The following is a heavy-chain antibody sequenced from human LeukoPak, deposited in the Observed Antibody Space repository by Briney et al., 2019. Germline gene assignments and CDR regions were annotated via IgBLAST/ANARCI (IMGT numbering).Heavy chain of an antibody. CDR1: GFTFSSYT. CDR3: ARVVWGQLTYYFDY. V-gene: IGHV3-21*01. J-gene: IGHJ4*02. Sequence: GGSLRLSCAASGFTFSSYTMKWVRQAPGKGLEWVSSISGSSSYIYYADSVKGRFTISRDNAKNSLYLQMHSLRAEDTAVYHCARVVWGQLTYYFDYWGQGTLVTVSS. CDR2: ISGSSSYI. D-gene: IGHD3-16*01.